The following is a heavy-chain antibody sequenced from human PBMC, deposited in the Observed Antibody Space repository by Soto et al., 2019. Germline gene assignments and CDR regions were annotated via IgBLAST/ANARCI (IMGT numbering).Heavy chain of an antibody. D-gene: IGHD2-15*01. V-gene: IGHV3-53*01. CDR1: GFTVSANY. Sequence: VQLVESGGGLIQPGGSLRLSCAASGFTVSANYMSWVRQAPGKGLEWVSVIYGGSITYYADSVKGRFTIPRDISKKTLYLQMNSLRAEDTAVYYCARVVVEAASWYFDLWGRGTLVTVSS. CDR3: ARVVVEAASWYFDL. J-gene: IGHJ2*01. CDR2: IYGGSIT.